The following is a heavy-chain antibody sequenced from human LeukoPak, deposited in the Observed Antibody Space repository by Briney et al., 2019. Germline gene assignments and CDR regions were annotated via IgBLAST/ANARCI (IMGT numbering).Heavy chain of an antibody. CDR1: GFTFSSYS. J-gene: IGHJ4*02. D-gene: IGHD2-21*02. CDR2: ISSSSTI. CDR3: ARDPDAYCGGDCYSDY. Sequence: GGSLRLSCAASGFTFSSYSMNWVRQAPGKGLEWVSYISSSSTIYYADSVKGRFTISRDNAKNSLYLQMNSLRAEDTAVYYCARDPDAYCGGDCYSDYWGQGTLVTVSS. V-gene: IGHV3-48*04.